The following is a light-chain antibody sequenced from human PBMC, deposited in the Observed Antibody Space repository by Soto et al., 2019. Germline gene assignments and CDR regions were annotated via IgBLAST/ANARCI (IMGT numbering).Light chain of an antibody. CDR1: QSVSSGY. J-gene: IGKJ1*01. CDR2: DTS. CDR3: QQYDSSPWT. Sequence: EIVLTKSPGPLSLSPGERATLSCRASQSVSSGYLAWYPQTPGQAPRLLVYDTSYRATGVPDRFSGSGSGTDFTLTISRLETEDSAVYECQQYDSSPWTCGQGTKLDI. V-gene: IGKV3-20*01.